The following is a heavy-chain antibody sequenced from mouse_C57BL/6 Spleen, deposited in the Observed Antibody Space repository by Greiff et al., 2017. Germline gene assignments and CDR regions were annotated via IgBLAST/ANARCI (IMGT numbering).Heavy chain of an antibody. V-gene: IGHV1-15*01. CDR2: IDPETGGT. CDR1: GYTFTDYE. D-gene: IGHD2-4*01. Sequence: VQLQESGAELVRPGASVTLSCKASGYTFTDYEMHWVKQTPVHGLEWIGAIDPETGGTAYNQKFKGKAILTADKSSSTAYMELRSLTSEDSAVYYCTRGGYDYLYYFDYWGQGTTLTVSS. CDR3: TRGGYDYLYYFDY. J-gene: IGHJ2*01.